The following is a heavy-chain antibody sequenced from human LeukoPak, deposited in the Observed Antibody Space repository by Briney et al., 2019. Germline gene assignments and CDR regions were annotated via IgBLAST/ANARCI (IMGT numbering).Heavy chain of an antibody. V-gene: IGHV3-21*01. D-gene: IGHD1-26*01. CDR3: ARASGSYFDFDY. CDR2: ISSSSSYI. Sequence: GGSLRLSCAASGFTFSSYSMNWVRQAPGKGLEWVSSISSSSSYIYYADSVKGRFTISRDNAKNSLYLQMNSLRAEDTAVYYCARASGSYFDFDYWGQGTLVTVSS. CDR1: GFTFSSYS. J-gene: IGHJ4*02.